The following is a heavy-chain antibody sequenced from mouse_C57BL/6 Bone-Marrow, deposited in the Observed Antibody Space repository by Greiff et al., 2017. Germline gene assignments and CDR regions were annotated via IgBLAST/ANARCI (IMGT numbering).Heavy chain of an antibody. D-gene: IGHD1-1*01. CDR2: ICDGGSYT. CDR1: GFTFSSYA. CDR3: ARLYGSSYDYAMDY. V-gene: IGHV5-4*03. J-gene: IGHJ4*01. Sequence: EVKLVESGGGLVKPGGSLKLSCAASGFTFSSYAMSWVRQTPEKRLEWVATICDGGSYTYYPDNVKGRFTISRDNAKNNLYLQMSHLKSEDTAMYYCARLYGSSYDYAMDYWGQGTSVTVSS.